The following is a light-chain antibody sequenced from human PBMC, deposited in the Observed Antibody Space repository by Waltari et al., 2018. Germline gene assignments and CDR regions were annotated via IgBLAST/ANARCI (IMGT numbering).Light chain of an antibody. CDR2: GSS. CDR1: GSNIGAGYD. J-gene: IGLJ3*02. V-gene: IGLV1-40*01. Sequence: QSVLTQPPSVSGAPGQRVTISCTGSGSNIGAGYDVHWYQQLPRAAPKLLIYGSSTRPLGVPDRFFGSTSVTSASLAITGLQAEDEADYYCQSYDTSLSVVFGGGTKLTVL. CDR3: QSYDTSLSVV.